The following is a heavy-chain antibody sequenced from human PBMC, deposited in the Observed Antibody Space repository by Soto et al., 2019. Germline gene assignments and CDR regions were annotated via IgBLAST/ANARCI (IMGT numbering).Heavy chain of an antibody. Sequence: QVQLEESGGGVVQPGRSLRLSCEASGFTFNTYSMHWVRQPPGKALEWLAAIWYDGTQKYYADSVKRRFIISRDNSKKTLYLEMNSLRAEDTAVYYCASAGGTTVTGLWHFDSWGQGTLVTVSS. J-gene: IGHJ4*02. CDR1: GFTFNTYS. V-gene: IGHV3-33*01. D-gene: IGHD4-17*01. CDR2: IWYDGTQK. CDR3: ASAGGTTVTGLWHFDS.